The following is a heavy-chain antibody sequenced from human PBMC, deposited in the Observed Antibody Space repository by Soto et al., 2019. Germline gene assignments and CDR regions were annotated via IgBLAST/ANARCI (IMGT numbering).Heavy chain of an antibody. CDR2: IDPRDSQT. Sequence: GESLKISCTGFGYAFTTFWISWVRQMPGKGLEWMGRIDPRDSQTNYSPSFQGHVTISVDKSISTAYLQWDSLKASDTAMYYCARLFCSTDTCDSWFDPWGQGTLVTVSS. V-gene: IGHV5-10-1*01. CDR1: GYAFTTFW. D-gene: IGHD1-26*01. J-gene: IGHJ5*02. CDR3: ARLFCSTDTCDSWFDP.